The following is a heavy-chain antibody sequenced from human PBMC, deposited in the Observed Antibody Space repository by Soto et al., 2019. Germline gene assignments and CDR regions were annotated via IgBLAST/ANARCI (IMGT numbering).Heavy chain of an antibody. J-gene: IGHJ4*02. V-gene: IGHV3-72*01. CDR3: TIEGAYPGPDFDY. D-gene: IGHD3-16*01. CDR1: GFTFSDRY. CDR2: TKDKANSYTT. Sequence: HPGGSLRLSCAASGFTFSDRYMDWVRQAPGKGLEWVGRTKDKANSYTTEYAASVKGRFTISRDDPRNSVYLQMNSLKTDDTAVYYCTIEGAYPGPDFDYWGQGTLVTVAP.